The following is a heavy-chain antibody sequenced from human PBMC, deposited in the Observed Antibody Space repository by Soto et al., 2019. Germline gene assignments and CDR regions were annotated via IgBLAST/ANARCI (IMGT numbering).Heavy chain of an antibody. CDR1: GYTFTNYD. J-gene: IGHJ4*02. V-gene: IGHV1-8*01. CDR3: ARGPGDLGYLDY. D-gene: IGHD3-10*01. Sequence: QVQLVQSGAEVKKPGASVKVSCRASGYTFTNYDIIWVRQAPGQGLECMGWMNPYNGNTGYAKNFQGRVTMTRNTSINTAYMELSSLKSEDTAVYYCARGPGDLGYLDYWGQGALVTVSS. CDR2: MNPYNGNT.